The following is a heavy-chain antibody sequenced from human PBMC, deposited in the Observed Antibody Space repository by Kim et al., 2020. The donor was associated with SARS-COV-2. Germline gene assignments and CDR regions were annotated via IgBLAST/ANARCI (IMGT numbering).Heavy chain of an antibody. D-gene: IGHD3-3*01. J-gene: IGHJ4*01. CDR2: ISWNSGSI. V-gene: IGHV3-9*01. CDR1: GFTFGDYA. CDR3: GKGKITPFFWCGYQFDY. Sequence: GGSLRLSCAASGFTFGDYAMYWVRQAPGKGLEWVSGISWNSGSIGYADSVKGRFTISRDNAKHSLYLQMNSLRAEETALYYCGKGKITPFFWCGYQFDY.